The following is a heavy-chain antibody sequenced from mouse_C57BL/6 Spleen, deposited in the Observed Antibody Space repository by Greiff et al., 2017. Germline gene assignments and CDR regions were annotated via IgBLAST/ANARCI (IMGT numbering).Heavy chain of an antibody. CDR2: INPSTGGT. CDR1: GYSFTGYY. CDR3: ARRSSLWYFDV. Sequence: GYSFTGYYMNWVKQSPEKSLEWIGEINPSTGGTTYNQKFKDKATLTVDKSSSTAYMQLKSLTSEDSAVYYCARRSSLWYFDVWGTGTTVTVSS. J-gene: IGHJ1*03. D-gene: IGHD1-1*01. V-gene: IGHV1-42*01.